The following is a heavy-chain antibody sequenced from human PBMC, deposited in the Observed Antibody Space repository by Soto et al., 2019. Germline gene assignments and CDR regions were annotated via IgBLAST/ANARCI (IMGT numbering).Heavy chain of an antibody. D-gene: IGHD2-21*01. CDR1: GFTFSSYG. V-gene: IGHV3-48*01. J-gene: IGHJ4*02. Sequence: EVQLVESGGGLVQTGGSLRLSCAASGFTFSSYGMHWIRQAPGKGLEWVSYISTSSSTIYADSVKGRFTISRDNAKKSLYLQMNSRRADDTAVYYCARDPTAYPDARKDYWGKGTLVTVSS. CDR2: ISTSSSTI. CDR3: ARDPTAYPDARKDY.